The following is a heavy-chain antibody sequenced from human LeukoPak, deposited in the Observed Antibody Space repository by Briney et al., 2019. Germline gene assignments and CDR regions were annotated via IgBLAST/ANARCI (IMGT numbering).Heavy chain of an antibody. Sequence: ASVKVSCKASGYTFTGYYMHWVRQAPGQGLEWMGWINPNSGGTNYAQKFQGRVTMTRDTSISTAYMELSRLRSDDTAVYYCARDWETTAGLGYWGQGTLVTVSS. CDR1: GYTFTGYY. CDR2: INPNSGGT. D-gene: IGHD4-17*01. V-gene: IGHV1-2*02. J-gene: IGHJ4*02. CDR3: ARDWETTAGLGY.